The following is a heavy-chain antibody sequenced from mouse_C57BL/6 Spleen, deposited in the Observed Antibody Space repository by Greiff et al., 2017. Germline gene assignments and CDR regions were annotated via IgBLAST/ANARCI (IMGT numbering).Heavy chain of an antibody. Sequence: EVMLVESGGGLVKPGGSLKISCAASGFTFSSYAMSWVRQTPEKRLEWVATISDGGSYTYYPDNVKGRFTISRDNAKNNLYLQMSHLKSEDTAMYYCARDQYYDYDVAYWGQGTLVTVSA. CDR2: ISDGGSYT. D-gene: IGHD2-4*01. J-gene: IGHJ3*01. CDR1: GFTFSSYA. CDR3: ARDQYYDYDVAY. V-gene: IGHV5-4*01.